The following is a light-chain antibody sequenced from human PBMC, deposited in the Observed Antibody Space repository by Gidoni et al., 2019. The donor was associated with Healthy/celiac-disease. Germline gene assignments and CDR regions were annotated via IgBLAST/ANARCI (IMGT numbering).Light chain of an antibody. V-gene: IGKV3-20*01. Sequence: IALSQSPGTLSLSPGERATLSCRASQSVSSSYLAWYQQKPGQAPRLLIYGASSRATGIPDRFSGSGSGTDFTLTISRLEPEDFAVYYCQQYGSSPGTFGGGTKVEIK. CDR1: QSVSSSY. CDR2: GAS. J-gene: IGKJ4*01. CDR3: QQYGSSPGT.